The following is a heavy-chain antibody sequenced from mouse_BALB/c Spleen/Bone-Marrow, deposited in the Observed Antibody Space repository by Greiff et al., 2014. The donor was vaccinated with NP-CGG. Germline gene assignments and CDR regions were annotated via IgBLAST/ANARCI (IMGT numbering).Heavy chain of an antibody. Sequence: EVQLQQSGTVLARPGASVKMSCKASGYTFTSYWMHWVKQRPGQGLEWIGAIYPGNSDTSYNQQFKGKAKLTAVTSTSTAYMELSSLTIEDTAVYYCTRYFYRFSAWVAYWGQGTLVTVSA. CDR1: GYTFTSYW. CDR2: IYPGNSDT. V-gene: IGHV1-5*01. CDR3: TRYFYRFSAWVAY. D-gene: IGHD2-14*01. J-gene: IGHJ3*01.